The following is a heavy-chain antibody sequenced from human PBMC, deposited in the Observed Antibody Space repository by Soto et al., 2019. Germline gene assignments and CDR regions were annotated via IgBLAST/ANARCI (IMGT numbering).Heavy chain of an antibody. CDR2: ISGSGGST. CDR3: AKDQFLGGTPGGAFDI. D-gene: IGHD2-8*02. J-gene: IGHJ3*02. CDR1: GFTFSSYV. V-gene: IGHV3-23*01. Sequence: EVQLLESGGGLVQPGGSLRLSCAASGFTFSSYVMSWVRQAPGKGLEWVSAISGSGGSTYYADSVKGRFTISRDNSKNTLYLQMNSLRAEDTAVYYCAKDQFLGGTPGGAFDIWGQGTMVTVSS.